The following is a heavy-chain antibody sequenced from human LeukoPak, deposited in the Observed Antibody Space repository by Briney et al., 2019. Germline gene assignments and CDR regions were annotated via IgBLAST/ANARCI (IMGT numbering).Heavy chain of an antibody. D-gene: IGHD5-24*01. CDR1: GVSITGYY. Sequence: PSETLSLTCTVSGVSITGYYWSWIRQPPGKGLAWIGYVYYSGSTDNNPSLKSRVTISVDTSKNQFSLKLSSVTAADTAVYYCVRGRSGYNWAFDIWGQGTMVTVSS. J-gene: IGHJ3*02. CDR2: VYYSGST. V-gene: IGHV4-59*01. CDR3: VRGRSGYNWAFDI.